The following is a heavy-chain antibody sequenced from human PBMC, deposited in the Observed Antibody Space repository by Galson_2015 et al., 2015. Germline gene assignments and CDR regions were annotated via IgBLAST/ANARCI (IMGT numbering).Heavy chain of an antibody. CDR1: GFTFSSYA. D-gene: IGHD3-9*01. CDR2: ISGSGGST. CDR3: AKDSRYYDILTGMTY. Sequence: SLRLSCAASGFTFSSYAMSWVRQAPGKGLEWVSAISGSGGSTYYADSVKGRFTISGDNSKNTLYLQMNSLRAEDTAVYYCAKDSRYYDILTGMTYWGQGTLVTVSS. J-gene: IGHJ4*02. V-gene: IGHV3-23*01.